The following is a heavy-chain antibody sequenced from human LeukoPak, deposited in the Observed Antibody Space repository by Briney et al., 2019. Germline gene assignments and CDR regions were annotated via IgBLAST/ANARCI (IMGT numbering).Heavy chain of an antibody. J-gene: IGHJ4*02. D-gene: IGHD6-13*01. Sequence: GGSLRLSCAASGFTFSSYSMNWVRQAPGKGLEWVSYISSSSSTIYYADSVKGRFTISRDNAKNSLYLQMNSLRAEDTAVYYCARVRRIPGYSSSWYYFDYWGQGTLVTVSS. CDR3: ARVRRIPGYSSSWYYFDY. CDR1: GFTFSSYS. V-gene: IGHV3-48*01. CDR2: ISSSSSTI.